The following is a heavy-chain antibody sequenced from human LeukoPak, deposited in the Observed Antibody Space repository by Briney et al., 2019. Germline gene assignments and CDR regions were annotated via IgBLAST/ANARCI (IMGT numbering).Heavy chain of an antibody. CDR1: GGSISSYY. CDR2: IYTSGST. D-gene: IGHD5-12*01. Sequence: ASEPLSLTCTVSGGSISSYYWSWIRPPAGKGLEWIGRIYTSGSTNYNPSLKSRVTISVDTSKNQFSLKLSSVTAADTAVYYCARGAYSGYDYYFDYWGQGTLVTVSS. V-gene: IGHV4-4*07. J-gene: IGHJ4*02. CDR3: ARGAYSGYDYYFDY.